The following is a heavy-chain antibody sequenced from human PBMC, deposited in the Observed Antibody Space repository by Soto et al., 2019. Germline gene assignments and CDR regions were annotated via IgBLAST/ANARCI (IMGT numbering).Heavy chain of an antibody. CDR1: GFTFKSAW. Sequence: EVQLVESGGGLVEPGGSLRLSCAASGFTFKSAWMNWVRQATGKGLEWVGRIYSRADGGTTDYAAPVKGRFTISRDDSEDTLFLQMSNLKTEDTAVYFCATEHTFSSGCFDSWGQGTLVTVSS. D-gene: IGHD6-19*01. CDR3: ATEHTFSSGCFDS. CDR2: IYSRADGGTT. V-gene: IGHV3-15*07. J-gene: IGHJ4*02.